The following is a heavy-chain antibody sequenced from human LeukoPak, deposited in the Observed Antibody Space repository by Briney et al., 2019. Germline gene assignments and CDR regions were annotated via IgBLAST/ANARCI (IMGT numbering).Heavy chain of an antibody. CDR2: INHSGST. V-gene: IGHV4-34*01. CDR3: ARGARMRVRKNWFYP. CDR1: GGSFSGYY. J-gene: IGHJ5*02. Sequence: PSETLSLTCAVYGGSFSGYYWSWIRQPPGKGLEWIGEINHSGSTNYNPSLKSRVTISVDTSKNQFSLKLSSVTAADTAVYYCARGARMRVRKNWFYPWGQGTLVTVSS. D-gene: IGHD3-10*01.